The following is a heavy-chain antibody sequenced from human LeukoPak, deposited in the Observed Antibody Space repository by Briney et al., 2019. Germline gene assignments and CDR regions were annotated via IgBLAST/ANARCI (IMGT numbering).Heavy chain of an antibody. CDR1: GFTFDDYA. V-gene: IGHV3-9*01. CDR3: AKDGSVRYYYYGMDV. Sequence: GGSLRLSCAASGFTFDDYAMHWVRQAPGKGLEWVSGISWNSGSIGYADSVKGRFTISRDNAKNSLYLQMNSLRAEDTALYYCAKDGSVRYYYYGMDVWGQGTTVTVSS. CDR2: ISWNSGSI. J-gene: IGHJ6*02.